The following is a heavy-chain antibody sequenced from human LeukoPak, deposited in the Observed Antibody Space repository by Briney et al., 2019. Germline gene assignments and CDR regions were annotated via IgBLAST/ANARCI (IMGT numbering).Heavy chain of an antibody. J-gene: IGHJ4*02. D-gene: IGHD3-22*01. CDR1: GFTSSSYW. CDR3: ARVTMTQALVY. CDR2: IKGDGSYT. V-gene: IGHV3-74*03. Sequence: GGSLRLSCVSSGFTSSSYWMEWVRQGPGKGLEWVSRIKGDGSYTAYADSVKGRFTIPRDNAKNTVYLQMNSLRAEDTAVYYCARVTMTQALVYWGQGTLVTVSS.